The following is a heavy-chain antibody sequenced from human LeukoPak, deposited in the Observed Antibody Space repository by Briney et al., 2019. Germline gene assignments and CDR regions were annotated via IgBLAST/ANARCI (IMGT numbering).Heavy chain of an antibody. CDR3: ARDNSVRDEAWWFNP. Sequence: ASVKVSCKASGGTFSSYAINWVRQAPGQGLEWMGGIIPIFAKANYAQKFQGRVTITADESTSTAYMELSSLRSEDTAVYYCARDNSVRDEAWWFNPWGQGTLVTVSS. J-gene: IGHJ5*02. CDR2: IIPIFAKA. V-gene: IGHV1-69*13. CDR1: GGTFSSYA. D-gene: IGHD5-24*01.